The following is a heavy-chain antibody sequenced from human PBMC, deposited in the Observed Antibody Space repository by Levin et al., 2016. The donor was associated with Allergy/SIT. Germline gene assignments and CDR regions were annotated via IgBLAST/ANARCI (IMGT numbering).Heavy chain of an antibody. CDR3: ASSARDNSGLYKLALDD. CDR1: SDTFTSLA. V-gene: IGHV1-3*01. J-gene: IGHJ4*02. Sequence: ASVKVSCKAYSDTFTSLAMHWVRQAPGQSLEWMGRIIGGKDNPKYSQKFQGRVTITRDTSASTVFMELTSLRSEDTAVYYCASSARDNSGLYKLALDDWGRGTLVTVSS. D-gene: IGHD5-12*01. CDR2: IIGGKDNP.